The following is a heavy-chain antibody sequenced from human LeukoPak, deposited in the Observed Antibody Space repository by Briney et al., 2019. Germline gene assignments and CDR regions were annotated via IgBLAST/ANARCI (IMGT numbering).Heavy chain of an antibody. J-gene: IGHJ4*02. CDR3: AKKSPYGGADY. Sequence: PGGSLRPSCAASGFTFDDYGMSWVRQAPGKGLEWVSGINWNGGSTGYADSVKGRFTISRDNAKNSLYLQMNSLRADDTAVYYCAKKSPYGGADYWGQGTLVTVSS. D-gene: IGHD4-23*01. CDR1: GFTFDDYG. V-gene: IGHV3-20*04. CDR2: INWNGGST.